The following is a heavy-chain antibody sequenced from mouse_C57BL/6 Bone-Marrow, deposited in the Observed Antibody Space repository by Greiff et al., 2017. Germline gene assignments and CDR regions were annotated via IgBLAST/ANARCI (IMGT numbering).Heavy chain of an antibody. D-gene: IGHD2-3*01. V-gene: IGHV1-26*01. CDR3: ARDDGYYHYAMDY. CDR1: GYTFTDYY. Sequence: EVQLQQSGPELVKPGASVKISCKASGYTFTDYYMNWVKQSHGKSLEWIGDINPNNGGTSYNQKFKGKATLTVDKSSSTAYMELRSLTSEDSAVYYCARDDGYYHYAMDYWGQGTSVTVSS. CDR2: INPNNGGT. J-gene: IGHJ4*01.